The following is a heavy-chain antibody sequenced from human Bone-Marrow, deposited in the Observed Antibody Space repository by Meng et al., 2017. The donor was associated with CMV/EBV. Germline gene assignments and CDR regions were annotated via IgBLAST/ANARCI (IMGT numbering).Heavy chain of an antibody. CDR2: ITFDGGRI. J-gene: IGHJ1*01. Sequence: GQSLILTWSASGQNVVYYTMHCVREAPGKGLEWVSLITFDGGRIYYADSVKGRFTISRDNSKNSLYLQMDSLRAEDTALYYCANSKGYYDSSGYYSEYFQHWGQGTLVTVSS. D-gene: IGHD3-22*01. CDR3: ANSKGYYDSSGYYSEYFQH. CDR1: GQNVVYYT. V-gene: IGHV3-43D*03.